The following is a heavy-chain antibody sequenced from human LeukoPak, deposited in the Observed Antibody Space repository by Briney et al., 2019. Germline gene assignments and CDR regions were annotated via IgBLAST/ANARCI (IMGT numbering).Heavy chain of an antibody. CDR3: AKLGAGSTSCYHCDYMDV. CDR2: ISWDGGST. CDR1: GFTFDDYA. V-gene: IGHV3-43D*03. D-gene: IGHD2-2*01. Sequence: GGSLRLSCAASGFTFDDYAMHWVRQAPGKGLEWVSLISWDGGSTYYADSVKGRFTISRDNSKNSLYLQMNSLRAEDTALYYCAKLGAGSTSCYHCDYMDVWGKGTTVTVSS. J-gene: IGHJ6*03.